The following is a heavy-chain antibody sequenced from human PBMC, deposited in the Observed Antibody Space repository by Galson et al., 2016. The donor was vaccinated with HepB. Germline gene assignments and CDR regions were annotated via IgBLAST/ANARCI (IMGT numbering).Heavy chain of an antibody. CDR1: GFTFSSYA. V-gene: IGHV3-30-3*01. Sequence: SLRLSCAASGFTFSSYAMHWVRQAPGKGLERVAVISYDGSNKYYADSVKGRFTISRDNSKNTLYLQMNSLRAEDSAVYYCARVDMQWLLIGAFDIWGQGTMVTVSS. D-gene: IGHD6-19*01. CDR3: ARVDMQWLLIGAFDI. CDR2: ISYDGSNK. J-gene: IGHJ3*02.